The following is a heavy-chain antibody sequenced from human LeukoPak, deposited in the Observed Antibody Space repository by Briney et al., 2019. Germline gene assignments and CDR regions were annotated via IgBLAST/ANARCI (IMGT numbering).Heavy chain of an antibody. CDR2: FDPEDGET. CDR3: ATGYYDSSGYYPKKYYYYYYGMDV. V-gene: IGHV1-24*01. D-gene: IGHD3-22*01. CDR1: GYTLTELS. Sequence: ASVKVSCKVSGYTLTELSMHWVRQAPGKGLEWMGGFDPEDGETIYAQKFQGRVTMSEDASTDTAYMELSSLRPEDTAVYYCATGYYDSSGYYPKKYYYYYYGMDVWGQGTTVTVSS. J-gene: IGHJ6*02.